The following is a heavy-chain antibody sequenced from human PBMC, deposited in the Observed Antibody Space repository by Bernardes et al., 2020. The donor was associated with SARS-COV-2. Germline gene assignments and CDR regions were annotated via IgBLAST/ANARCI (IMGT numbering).Heavy chain of an antibody. CDR1: GFTFSSYS. Sequence: VGSLILSCAASGFTFSSYSMNWVRQAPGKGLEWVSYISGIRSTLYYADSVKGRFTISRDNAKNSLYLQMNSLRDEDSAVYYCARGRRCSDGICYKGNNSFESWGQGTNITVSS. CDR3: ARGRRCSDGICYKGNNSFES. D-gene: IGHD2-8*01. CDR2: ISGIRSTL. V-gene: IGHV3-48*02. J-gene: IGHJ3*02.